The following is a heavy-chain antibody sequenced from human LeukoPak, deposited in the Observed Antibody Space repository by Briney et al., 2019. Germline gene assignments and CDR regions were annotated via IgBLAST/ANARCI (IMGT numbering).Heavy chain of an antibody. V-gene: IGHV1-18*01. J-gene: IGHJ5*02. D-gene: IGHD3-9*01. Sequence: ASVKVSCKASGYTFTSYGISWVRQAPGQGLEWMGWISAYNGNTNYAQKLQGRVTMTTDTSTSTAYMELRSLRSDDTAVYYCARDFPALNYDILNWFDPRGQGTLVTVSS. CDR3: ARDFPALNYDILNWFDP. CDR2: ISAYNGNT. CDR1: GYTFTSYG.